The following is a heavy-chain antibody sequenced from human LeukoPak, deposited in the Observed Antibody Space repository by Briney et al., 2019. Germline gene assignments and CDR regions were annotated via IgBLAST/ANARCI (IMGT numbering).Heavy chain of an antibody. CDR2: ISAYNGNT. J-gene: IGHJ6*02. CDR1: GYTFTSYG. V-gene: IGHV1-18*01. Sequence: GASVKVSCKASGYTFTSYGISWVRQAPGQGLEWMGWISAYNGNTNYAQTLQGRVTMTTDTSTSTAYMELRSLRSDDTAVYYCARVYGYSYGPDYYYYYGMDVWGQGTTVTVSS. D-gene: IGHD5-18*01. CDR3: ARVYGYSYGPDYYYYYGMDV.